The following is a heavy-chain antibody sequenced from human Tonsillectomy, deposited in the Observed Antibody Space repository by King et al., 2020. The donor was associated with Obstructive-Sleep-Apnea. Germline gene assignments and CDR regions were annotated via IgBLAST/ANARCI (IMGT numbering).Heavy chain of an antibody. CDR3: ASTRITIFPNAFDI. D-gene: IGHD3-9*01. CDR2: IYYSGST. Sequence: VQLQESGPGLVKPSETLSLTCTVSGGSIISYYWSWIRQPPGKGLEWIGYIYYSGSTNYNPSLKSRVTISVDTSKNQFSLKLSSVTAADTAVDYCASTRITIFPNAFDIWGQGTMVTVSS. CDR1: GGSIISYY. J-gene: IGHJ3*02. V-gene: IGHV4-59*08.